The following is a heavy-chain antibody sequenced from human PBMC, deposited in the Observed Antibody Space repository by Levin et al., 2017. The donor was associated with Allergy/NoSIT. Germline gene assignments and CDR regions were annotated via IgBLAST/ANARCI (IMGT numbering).Heavy chain of an antibody. CDR1: GGSVTSNTNY. Sequence: SETLSLTCTVSGGSVTSNTNYWSWSRQPPGKGLEWIGYIFYGGSTKFNPSLKSRVTMSLDTSKDQFSLRLSSVTAADTAVYYCATKQFVRTPWYFDVWGRGTLVTVSS. CDR3: ATKQFVRTPWYFDV. V-gene: IGHV4-61*01. J-gene: IGHJ2*01. CDR2: IFYGGST. D-gene: IGHD6-6*01.